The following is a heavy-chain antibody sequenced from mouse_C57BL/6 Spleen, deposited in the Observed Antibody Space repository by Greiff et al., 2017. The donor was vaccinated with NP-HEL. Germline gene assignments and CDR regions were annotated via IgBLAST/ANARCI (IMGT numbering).Heavy chain of an antibody. CDR3: ASYYYGSSYYAMDY. J-gene: IGHJ4*01. Sequence: VQLQQPGAELVRPGTSVKLSCKASGYTFTSYWMHWVKQRPGQGLEWIGVIDPSDSYTNYNQKFKGKATLTVDTSSSTAYMQLSSLTSEDSAVYYCASYYYGSSYYAMDYWGQGTSVTVSS. D-gene: IGHD1-1*01. V-gene: IGHV1-59*01. CDR1: GYTFTSYW. CDR2: IDPSDSYT.